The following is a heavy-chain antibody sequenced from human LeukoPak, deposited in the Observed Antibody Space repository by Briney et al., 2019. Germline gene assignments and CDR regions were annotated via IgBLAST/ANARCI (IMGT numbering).Heavy chain of an antibody. Sequence: GGSLRLSCAASGFTFSSYTMNWVRQAPGKGLEWVSYISSSSSTIYYADSVKGRFTISRDNAKNSLYLQMNSLRAEDTAVYYCARKGVDFWSGDAFDIWGQGTMVTVSS. J-gene: IGHJ3*02. D-gene: IGHD3-3*01. CDR2: ISSSSSTI. CDR3: ARKGVDFWSGDAFDI. V-gene: IGHV3-48*01. CDR1: GFTFSSYT.